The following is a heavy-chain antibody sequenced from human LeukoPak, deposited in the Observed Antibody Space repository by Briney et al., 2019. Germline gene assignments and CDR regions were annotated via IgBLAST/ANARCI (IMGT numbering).Heavy chain of an antibody. Sequence: HTGGSLRLSCAASGFTFSNVWMAWVRQAPGKGLEWVANINQDGSTKQYVDSVRGRFTISRDSAKNSLYLQMNSLTAEDTGLYHCARDMKGNLDYWGQGTLVTVSS. J-gene: IGHJ4*02. D-gene: IGHD1-14*01. CDR1: GFTFSNVW. CDR3: ARDMKGNLDY. CDR2: INQDGSTK. V-gene: IGHV3-7*01.